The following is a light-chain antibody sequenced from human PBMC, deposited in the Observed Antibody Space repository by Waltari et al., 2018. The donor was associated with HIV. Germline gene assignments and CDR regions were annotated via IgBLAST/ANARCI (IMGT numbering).Light chain of an antibody. V-gene: IGLV3-1*01. Sequence: SYEVTQPPSVAVSPGQTASITCSGYELGDKYTCWYQQKPGQPPLLVIYQDNKRPAGIPERFSGSSSGHTATLTISGTLPLDEADYYCQAWGRSTSGVFGRGTKLTVL. CDR3: QAWGRSTSGV. CDR1: ELGDKY. J-gene: IGLJ3*02. CDR2: QDN.